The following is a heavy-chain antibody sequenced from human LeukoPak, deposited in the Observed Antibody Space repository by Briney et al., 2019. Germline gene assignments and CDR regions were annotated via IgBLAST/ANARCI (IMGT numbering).Heavy chain of an antibody. CDR3: ARGLGLYIY. CDR2: IYDSGST. J-gene: IGHJ4*02. V-gene: IGHV4-59*12. CDR1: GVSITSYY. Sequence: SETLSLTCSVSGVSITSYYWNWIRQPPGKGLEWIGYIYDSGSTNYNPSLKSRVTISVDTSKNQFSLKLSSVTAADTAVYYCARGLGLYIYWGQGTLVTVSS. D-gene: IGHD3-16*02.